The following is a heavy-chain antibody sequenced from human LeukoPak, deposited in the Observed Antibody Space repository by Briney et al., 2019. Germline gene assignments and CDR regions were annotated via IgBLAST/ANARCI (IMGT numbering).Heavy chain of an antibody. V-gene: IGHV4-39*07. CDR3: ARGTRIQLWKRPPHCDV. D-gene: IGHD5-18*01. CDR2: IYYSGST. J-gene: IGHJ6*02. CDR1: GGSISSSSYY. Sequence: SETLSLTCTVSGGSISSSSYYWGWIRQPPGKGLEWIGSIYYSGSTNYNPPLKSRVTISVDTSKNQFSLKLSSVTAADTAVYYCARGTRIQLWKRPPHCDVWGQGTTVTVSS.